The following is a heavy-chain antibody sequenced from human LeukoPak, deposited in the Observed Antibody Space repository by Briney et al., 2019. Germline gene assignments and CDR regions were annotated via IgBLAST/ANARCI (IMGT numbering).Heavy chain of an antibody. J-gene: IGHJ4*02. CDR3: ASSPEDGPDY. CDR1: GFTVSSNS. CDR2: ISSSSSTI. D-gene: IGHD5-24*01. Sequence: GGSLRLSCAASGFTVSSNSMSWVRQAPGKGLEWVSYISSSSSTIYYADSVKGRFTISRDNAKNSLYLQMNSLRAEDTAVYYCASSPEDGPDYWGQGTLVTVSS. V-gene: IGHV3-48*04.